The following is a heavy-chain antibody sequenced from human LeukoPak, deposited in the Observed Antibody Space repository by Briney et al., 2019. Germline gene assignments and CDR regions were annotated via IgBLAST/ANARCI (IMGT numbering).Heavy chain of an antibody. J-gene: IGHJ3*02. D-gene: IGHD2-2*01. CDR1: GYTFTSFG. V-gene: IGHV1-18*01. CDR3: ARDSAYCSSSSCYQGKEAFDI. CDR2: ISAYNGNT. Sequence: ASVKVSCKASGYTFTSFGVSWVRQAPGQGLEWMGWISAYNGNTNYAQNLQGRVTMTTDTSTSTAYMDLTSLRSDDTAAYYCARDSAYCSSSSCYQGKEAFDIWGQGTMVTVSS.